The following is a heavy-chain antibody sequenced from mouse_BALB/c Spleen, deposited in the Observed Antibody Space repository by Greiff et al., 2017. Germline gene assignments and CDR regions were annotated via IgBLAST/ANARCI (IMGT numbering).Heavy chain of an antibody. CDR3: ARMGWEFAY. J-gene: IGHJ3*01. CDR2: INPSTGYT. V-gene: IGHV1-7*01. D-gene: IGHD3-3*01. Sequence: QVQLQQSGAELAKPGASVKMSCKASGYTFTSYWMHWVKQRPGQGLEWIGYINPSTGYTEYNQKFKDKATLTADKSSSTAYMQLSSLTSEDSAVYYCARMGWEFAYWGQGTLVTVSA. CDR1: GYTFTSYW.